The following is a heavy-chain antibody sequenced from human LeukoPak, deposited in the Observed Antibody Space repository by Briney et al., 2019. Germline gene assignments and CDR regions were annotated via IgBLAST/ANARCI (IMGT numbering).Heavy chain of an antibody. Sequence: SVKVSCKASGGTFSSYAISWVRQAPGQGLEWMGRIIPTLGIANYAQKFQGRVTITADKSTSTAYMELSSLRSEDTAVYYCAREDGVVPAAPTNWFDPWGQGTLITVSS. CDR2: IIPTLGIA. V-gene: IGHV1-69*04. CDR3: AREDGVVPAAPTNWFDP. CDR1: GGTFSSYA. D-gene: IGHD2-2*01. J-gene: IGHJ5*02.